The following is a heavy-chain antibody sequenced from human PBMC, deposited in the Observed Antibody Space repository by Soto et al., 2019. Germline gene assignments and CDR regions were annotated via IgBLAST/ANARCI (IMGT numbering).Heavy chain of an antibody. CDR3: ARVVVAATYAFDI. CDR1: GGSFSGYY. V-gene: IGHV4-34*01. J-gene: IGHJ3*02. D-gene: IGHD2-15*01. Sequence: LSETLSLTCAVYGGSFSGYYWSWIRQPPGKGLEWIGEINHSGSTNYNPSLKSRVTISVDTSKNQFSLKLSSVTAADTAVYYCARVVVAATYAFDIWGQGTMVTVSS. CDR2: INHSGST.